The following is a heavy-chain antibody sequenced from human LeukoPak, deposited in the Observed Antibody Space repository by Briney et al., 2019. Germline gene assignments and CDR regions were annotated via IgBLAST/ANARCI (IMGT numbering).Heavy chain of an antibody. CDR3: ASSGDILTGTYRVIDY. CDR1: GYFISSGYY. D-gene: IGHD3-9*01. Sequence: SETLSVTCAVSGYFISSGYYWGWIRQPPGKGLEWIGSIYHSGSTYYNPSLKSRVTISVDTSKNQFSLKLNSVTAADTAVYYCASSGDILTGTYRVIDYWGQRTLVTVSS. J-gene: IGHJ4*02. CDR2: IYHSGST. V-gene: IGHV4-38-2*01.